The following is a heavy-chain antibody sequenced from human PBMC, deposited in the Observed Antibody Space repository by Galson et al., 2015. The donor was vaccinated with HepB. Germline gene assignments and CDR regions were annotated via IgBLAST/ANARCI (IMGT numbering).Heavy chain of an antibody. Sequence: SLRLSCAASGFTFSSEWMSWVRQAPGKGPEWVGHIKRDGSEQYSVDSVKGRFSFSRDNAKNLLYLRMNSLRAEDTAIYYCARLLYTSSARAFDIWGQGTMVTVSS. CDR3: ARLLYTSSARAFDI. V-gene: IGHV3-7*03. D-gene: IGHD6-13*01. CDR1: GFTFSSEW. J-gene: IGHJ3*02. CDR2: IKRDGSEQ.